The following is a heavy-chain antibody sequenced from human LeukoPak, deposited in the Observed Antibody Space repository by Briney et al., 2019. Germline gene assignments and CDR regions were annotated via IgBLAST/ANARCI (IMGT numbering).Heavy chain of an antibody. V-gene: IGHV1-69*05. Sequence: ASVKVSCKASGYTFTSYGISWVRQAPGQGLEWMGRIIPIFGTANYAQKFQGRVTITTDESTSTAYMELSSLRSEDTAVYYCARDRGDYVWGSYRYTLDYWGQGTLVTVSS. CDR1: GYTFTSYG. CDR2: IIPIFGTA. J-gene: IGHJ4*02. CDR3: ARDRGDYVWGSYRYTLDY. D-gene: IGHD3-16*02.